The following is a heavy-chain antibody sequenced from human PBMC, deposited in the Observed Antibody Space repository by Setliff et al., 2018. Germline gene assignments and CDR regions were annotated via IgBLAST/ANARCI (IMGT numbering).Heavy chain of an antibody. CDR1: GDSISAAS. CDR3: AKGGTYRYFDF. D-gene: IGHD1-1*01. V-gene: IGHV4-59*01. J-gene: IGHJ4*02. Sequence: PSETLSLTCNVSGDSISAASIMAWIRQPSGKGLEFIGYVFPNGASKYDPSFKSRLTISVDTSKNQFSLKLTSVTAADTAFYFCAKGGTYRYFDFWGQGTLVTVSS. CDR2: VFPNGAS.